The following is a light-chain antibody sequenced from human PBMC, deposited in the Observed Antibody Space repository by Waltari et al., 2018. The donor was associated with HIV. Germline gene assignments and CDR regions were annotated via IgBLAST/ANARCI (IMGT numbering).Light chain of an antibody. V-gene: IGLV2-14*01. CDR1: SSDVGDYNY. CDR3: NSYTHKNVI. CDR2: DGS. Sequence: QSALTQPASVSGSPGQSITISCTGTSSDVGDYNYVSLYQQHPGKAPKLMIYDGSNRPSGISKLFSGSKSGNTASLTISALQADDEADYYCNSYTHKNVIFGGGTKLTVL. J-gene: IGLJ2*01.